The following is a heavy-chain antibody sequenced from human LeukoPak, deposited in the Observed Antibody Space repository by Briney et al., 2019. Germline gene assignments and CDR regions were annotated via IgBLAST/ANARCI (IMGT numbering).Heavy chain of an antibody. Sequence: GASVKVSCKASGGTFSSYAISWVRQAPGQGLEWMGGIIPIFGTANYAQKFQGRVTITADESTSTAYMELSSLRSEDTAVYYCARTNTIFGVTYDYWGQGTLVTVSS. D-gene: IGHD3-3*01. CDR1: GGTFSSYA. CDR3: ARTNTIFGVTYDY. CDR2: IIPIFGTA. J-gene: IGHJ4*02. V-gene: IGHV1-69*13.